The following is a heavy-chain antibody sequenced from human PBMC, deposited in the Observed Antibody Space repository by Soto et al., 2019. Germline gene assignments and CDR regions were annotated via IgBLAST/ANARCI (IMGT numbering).Heavy chain of an antibody. J-gene: IGHJ5*02. Sequence: SETLSLTCTVSGGSISSYYWSWIRQPPGKGLEWIGYIYYSGSTNYNPSLKSRVTMSVDTSKNQFSLKLSSVTAADTAVYYCARGSGYDSRWFDPWGQGTLVTVSS. V-gene: IGHV4-59*12. CDR2: IYYSGST. CDR1: GGSISSYY. CDR3: ARGSGYDSRWFDP. D-gene: IGHD5-12*01.